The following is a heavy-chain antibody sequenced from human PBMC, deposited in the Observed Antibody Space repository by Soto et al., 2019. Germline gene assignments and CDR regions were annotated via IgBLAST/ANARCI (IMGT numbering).Heavy chain of an antibody. D-gene: IGHD6-6*01. J-gene: IGHJ4*02. CDR1: GGSISSGGYS. V-gene: IGHV4-30-2*01. CDR2: IYHSGST. Sequence: QLQLQESGSGLVKPSQTLSLTCAVSGGSISSGGYSWSWIQQPPGKGLEWIGYIYHSGSTYYNPSLKSRVTISVDRSKNQFSLKRSSVTAADTAVYYCAGGIAARPLGYWGQGTLVTVSS. CDR3: AGGIAARPLGY.